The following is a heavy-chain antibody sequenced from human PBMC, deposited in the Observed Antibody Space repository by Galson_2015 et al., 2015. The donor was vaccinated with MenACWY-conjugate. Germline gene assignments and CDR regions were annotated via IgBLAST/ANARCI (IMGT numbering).Heavy chain of an antibody. CDR2: ISSSSSYI. V-gene: IGHV3-21*01. J-gene: IGHJ4*02. D-gene: IGHD3-10*01. CDR1: GFTFSSYS. Sequence: SLRLSCAASGFTFSSYSMNWVRQAPGKGLEWVSSISSSSSYIYYADSVKGRFTISRDNAKNSLYLQMNSLRAEDTAVYYCARGPLGGVRGVIEDWGQGTLVTVSS. CDR3: ARGPLGGVRGVIED.